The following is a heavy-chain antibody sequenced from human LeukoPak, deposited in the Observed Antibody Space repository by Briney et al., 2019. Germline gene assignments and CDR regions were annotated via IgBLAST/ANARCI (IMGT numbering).Heavy chain of an antibody. J-gene: IGHJ3*02. CDR3: SRAQYLADDAFNI. D-gene: IGHD4-11*01. CDR2: IWYDGSER. Sequence: GGSLSLSCVASGFTFSSYGMHWVRKAPGKGLEWVAVIWYDGSERYCADSVKGRFTISRENSQNTLYLQMNSLRAEDTAVYYCSRAQYLADDAFNIWGQGTMVTVSS. V-gene: IGHV3-33*01. CDR1: GFTFSSYG.